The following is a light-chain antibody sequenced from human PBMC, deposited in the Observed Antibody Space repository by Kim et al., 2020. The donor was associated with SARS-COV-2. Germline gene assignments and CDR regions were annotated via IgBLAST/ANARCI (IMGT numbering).Light chain of an antibody. Sequence: VSPGQTASITCSGDKLGDKYACWYQQTPGQSPVLVIYQDSKRPSGIPARFSGSNSGNTATLTISGTQAMDEADYYCQAWDSSTNVVFGGGTKLTVL. CDR1: KLGDKY. V-gene: IGLV3-1*01. J-gene: IGLJ2*01. CDR2: QDS. CDR3: QAWDSSTNVV.